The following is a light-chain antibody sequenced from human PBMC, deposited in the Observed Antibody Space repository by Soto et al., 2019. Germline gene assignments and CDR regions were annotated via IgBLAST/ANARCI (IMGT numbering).Light chain of an antibody. Sequence: HSALTQPPSASGSPGQSVTISCTGTSSDVGGYNYVSWYQQHPGKAPKLMISEVSKRPSGVPDRFSGSKSGNTASLTVSGLQAVDEADYYCSSFAGNNNLVFGGGTKLTVL. CDR2: EVS. J-gene: IGLJ2*01. CDR1: SSDVGGYNY. V-gene: IGLV2-8*01. CDR3: SSFAGNNNLV.